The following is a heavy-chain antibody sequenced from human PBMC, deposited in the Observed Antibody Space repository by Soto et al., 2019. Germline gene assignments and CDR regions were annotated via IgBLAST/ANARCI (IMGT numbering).Heavy chain of an antibody. D-gene: IGHD6-13*01. J-gene: IGHJ5*02. CDR3: ARDRGNIAAAGFNWFDP. CDR1: GFTSTNHN. V-gene: IGHV3-21*01. Sequence: GGSLRLSCAASGFTSTNHNMNWVRQAPGKGLEWVSSISSSSSFRNYADSVKGRFSTSRDNDKNLVYLQMDSLRAEDTAVYYCARDRGNIAAAGFNWFDPWGQGTLVTVSS. CDR2: ISSSSSFR.